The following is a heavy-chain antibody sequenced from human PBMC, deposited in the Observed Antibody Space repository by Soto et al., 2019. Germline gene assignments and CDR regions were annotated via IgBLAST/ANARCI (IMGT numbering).Heavy chain of an antibody. D-gene: IGHD2-15*01. V-gene: IGHV3-48*02. CDR3: ARIKLVDFFFINVDVYDMDV. CDR2: ISSDSRYI. Sequence: EVQLVESGGGLVQPGGSLRLSCAASGFTLSNYAVNWVRQAPGKGLKWVSYISSDSRYIYHGDSVKGRFTISRDNARNSVYLQMNSLRDEDTAVYYCARIKLVDFFFINVDVYDMDVWGQGTPVTVSS. CDR1: GFTLSNYA. J-gene: IGHJ6*02.